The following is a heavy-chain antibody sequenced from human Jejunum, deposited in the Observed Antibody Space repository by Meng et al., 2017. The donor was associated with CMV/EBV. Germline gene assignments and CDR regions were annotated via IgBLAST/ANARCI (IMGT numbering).Heavy chain of an antibody. Sequence: FNFVNYRMNWVRHAPLKGLEWVSSVSSSSSSIYYADSVKGRFTISRDNAKNALYLQMNSLRAEDTAVYYCARDRSQKYCSGSSCYYYWGQGTLVTVSS. CDR1: FNFVNYR. D-gene: IGHD2-15*01. CDR3: ARDRSQKYCSGSSCYYY. CDR2: VSSSSSSI. V-gene: IGHV3-21*01. J-gene: IGHJ4*02.